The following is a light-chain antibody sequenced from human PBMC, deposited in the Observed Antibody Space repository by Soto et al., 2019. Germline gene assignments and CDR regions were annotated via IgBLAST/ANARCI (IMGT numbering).Light chain of an antibody. CDR3: LPYNHLWT. Sequence: IGMKMSPSAVSVSPEERATLSCRASQSVSSNLAWYQQKPGQAPRLLIYGASTRATAIPARFSGSGSGTEFTLTISSLQSEDFAVYYCLPYNHLWTFAQGTKVDI. CDR1: QSVSSN. J-gene: IGKJ1*01. CDR2: GAS. V-gene: IGKV3-15*01.